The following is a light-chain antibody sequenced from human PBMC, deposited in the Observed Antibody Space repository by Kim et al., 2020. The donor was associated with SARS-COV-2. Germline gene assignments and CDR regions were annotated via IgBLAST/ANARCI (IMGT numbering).Light chain of an antibody. CDR2: SAS. J-gene: IGKJ3*01. CDR1: QDISSW. Sequence: DIQMTQSPSSVSASVGDRVTITCRASQDISSWLAWYQQKPGKAPKLLIHSASSLQYGVPSRFSGSGFGTDFTLTISSLQPEDFATYYCQQGNSFPFTFGPGTKVDIK. CDR3: QQGNSFPFT. V-gene: IGKV1-12*01.